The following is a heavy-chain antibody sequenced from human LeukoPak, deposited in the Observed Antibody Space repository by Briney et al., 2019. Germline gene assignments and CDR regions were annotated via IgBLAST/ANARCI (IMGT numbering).Heavy chain of an antibody. CDR1: GGSISSSSYY. V-gene: IGHV4-39*01. D-gene: IGHD5-24*01. CDR2: IYYSGST. J-gene: IGHJ4*02. Sequence: SETLSLTCTVSGGSISSSSYYWGWIRQPPGKGLEWIGSIYYSGSTYYNPSLKSRVTISVDTSKNQFSLKLSSVTAADTAVYYCARHDGSQLFDYWGQGTLVTDSS. CDR3: ARHDGSQLFDY.